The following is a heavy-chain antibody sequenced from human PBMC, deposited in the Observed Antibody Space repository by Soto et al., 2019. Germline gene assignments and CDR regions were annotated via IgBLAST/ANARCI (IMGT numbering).Heavy chain of an antibody. J-gene: IGHJ4*02. V-gene: IGHV4-39*01. CDR1: GGSVNINNYY. CDR3: ARQFTVTTAHDY. Sequence: SETLSLTCTVSGGSVNINNYYWGWIRQPPGKGLEWIGSVYYTGITYHNPSLKSRVTMSVDMSKNQFSLNLNSVTAADTAVYYCARQFTVTTAHDYWGPGTLVTVSS. CDR2: VYYTGIT. D-gene: IGHD4-17*01.